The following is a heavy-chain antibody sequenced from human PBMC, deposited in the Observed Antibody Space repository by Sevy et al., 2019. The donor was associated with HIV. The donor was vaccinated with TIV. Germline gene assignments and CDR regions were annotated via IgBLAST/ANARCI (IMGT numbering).Heavy chain of an antibody. CDR1: GGSFSGYY. V-gene: IGHV4-34*01. Sequence: SETLSLTCAVYGGSFSGYYWSWIRQPPGKGLEWIGEINHSGSTNYNPSLKSRVTISVDTSKNQFSLKLSSVTAADTAVYYCARTVFGVVIRGLFDYWGQGILVTVSS. CDR2: INHSGST. CDR3: ARTVFGVVIRGLFDY. J-gene: IGHJ4*02. D-gene: IGHD3-3*01.